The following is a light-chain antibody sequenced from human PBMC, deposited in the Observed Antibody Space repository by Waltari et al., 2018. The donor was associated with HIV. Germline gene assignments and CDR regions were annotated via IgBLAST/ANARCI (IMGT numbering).Light chain of an antibody. J-gene: IGKJ1*01. CDR2: AAS. Sequence: EIVMTQSPATLSVSPGERATLSCRASQSVSSNLAWYQQKHGQAPRLLIFAASTRATGIPARFSGSGSGTEFTLTISSLQSEDFALYYCQQYNDWPRTFGQGTKVEIK. CDR1: QSVSSN. CDR3: QQYNDWPRT. V-gene: IGKV3D-15*01.